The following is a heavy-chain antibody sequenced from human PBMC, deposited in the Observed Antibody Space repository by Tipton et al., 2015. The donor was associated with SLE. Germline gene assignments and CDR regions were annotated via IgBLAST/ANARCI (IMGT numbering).Heavy chain of an antibody. V-gene: IGHV4-34*01. D-gene: IGHD6-19*01. CDR2: VSDSGST. J-gene: IGHJ3*02. CDR3: ARRGWVDAFDI. Sequence: TLSLTCSVYGDSSSGYFWTWIRQTPGKGLEWLGEVSDSGSTNYNPSLKSRVTMSVDTSRKQFSLKLTSVTAADTAVYYCARRGWVDAFDIWGQGTMVIVSS. CDR1: GDSSSGYF.